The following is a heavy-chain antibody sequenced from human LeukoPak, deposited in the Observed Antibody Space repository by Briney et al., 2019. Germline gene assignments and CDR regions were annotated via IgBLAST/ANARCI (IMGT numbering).Heavy chain of an antibody. V-gene: IGHV3-7*01. CDR2: IKKDGSEK. J-gene: IGHJ4*02. CDR1: GFTFSSYL. D-gene: IGHD3-22*01. CDR3: ARQDSPYSYDSSGYSDY. Sequence: GGSLRLSCVASGFTFSSYLMSWVRQAPGKALEWVANIKKDGSEKDYVDSVKGRFTISRDNGKNSLYLQMNSLSAEDTAVYYCARQDSPYSYDSSGYSDYWGKGTLVTVSS.